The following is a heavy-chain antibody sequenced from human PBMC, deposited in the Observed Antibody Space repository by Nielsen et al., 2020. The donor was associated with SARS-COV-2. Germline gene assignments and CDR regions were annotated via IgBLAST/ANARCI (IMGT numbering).Heavy chain of an antibody. J-gene: IGHJ3*02. Sequence: GGSLRLSCAASGFTFSSYSMNWFRQAPGKGLEWVSYINNSSSTIYYADSVKGRFTISRDNAKNSLYLQMNSLRDEDTAVYYCAKSHCSSTSCYFGADAFDIWGQGTMVTVSS. CDR1: GFTFSSYS. CDR2: INNSSSTI. CDR3: AKSHCSSTSCYFGADAFDI. V-gene: IGHV3-48*02. D-gene: IGHD2-2*01.